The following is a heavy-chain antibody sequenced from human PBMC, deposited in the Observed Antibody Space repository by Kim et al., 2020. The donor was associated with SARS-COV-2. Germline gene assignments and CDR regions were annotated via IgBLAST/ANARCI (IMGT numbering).Heavy chain of an antibody. CDR2: ISGSGHT. CDR1: GFSFSDNY. J-gene: IGHJ4*02. D-gene: IGHD5-12*01. V-gene: IGHV3-11*06. CDR3: VRDRAGYNSFDY. Sequence: GGSLRLSCAASGFSFSDNYMTWIRQAPGQGLEWLSDISGSGHTSYTDSVKGRFTISRDNDKKTLYLQMNSLRVEDTAVYYCVRDRAGYNSFDYWGQGTLVTVSS.